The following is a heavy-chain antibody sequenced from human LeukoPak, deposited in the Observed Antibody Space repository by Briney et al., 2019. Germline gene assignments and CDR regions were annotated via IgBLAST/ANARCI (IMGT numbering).Heavy chain of an antibody. Sequence: GGSLRLSCAASGFTFSSYAMSWVRQAPGKGLEWVSAISGSGGSTYYADSVKGRFTISRDNSKNTLYLQMNSLRAEDTAVYYCAKDLTLYGDYEGPIDYWGQGTLVTVSS. J-gene: IGHJ4*02. CDR1: GFTFSSYA. V-gene: IGHV3-23*01. D-gene: IGHD4-17*01. CDR3: AKDLTLYGDYEGPIDY. CDR2: ISGSGGST.